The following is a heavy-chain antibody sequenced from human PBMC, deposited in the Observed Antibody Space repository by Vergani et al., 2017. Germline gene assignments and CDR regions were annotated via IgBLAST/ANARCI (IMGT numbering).Heavy chain of an antibody. CDR3: ARDPRGYGGDPEDYYYGMDV. D-gene: IGHD2-21*02. Sequence: QVQLVQSGAEVKKPGASVKVSCRASGYSFSSYDISWVRQATGQGLEWMGWMNPNSGTTGYAQKFQGRVTMTRNTSTSTAYMELTSLRSQDTAVYYCARDPRGYGGDPEDYYYGMDVWGQGTTVTVSS. CDR1: GYSFSSYD. J-gene: IGHJ6*02. V-gene: IGHV1-8*01. CDR2: MNPNSGTT.